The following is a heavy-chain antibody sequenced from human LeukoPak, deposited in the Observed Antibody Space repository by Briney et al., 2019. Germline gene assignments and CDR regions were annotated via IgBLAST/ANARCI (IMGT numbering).Heavy chain of an antibody. J-gene: IGHJ5*02. CDR1: GFTFSSYG. CDR3: AKATSNWFDP. Sequence: GGSLRLSCAASGFTFSSYGMHWVRQAPGKGLEWVAVISYDGNNIYHADSVKGRFTISRDNSKNTLYMQMNSLRAEDTAVYYCAKATSNWFDPWGQGTLVTVSS. CDR2: ISYDGNNI. V-gene: IGHV3-30*18. D-gene: IGHD3-16*01.